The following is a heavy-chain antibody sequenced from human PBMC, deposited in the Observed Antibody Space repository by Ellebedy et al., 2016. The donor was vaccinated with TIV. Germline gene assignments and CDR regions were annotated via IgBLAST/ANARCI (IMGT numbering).Heavy chain of an antibody. CDR1: GFTFNIYP. CDR2: ISTGGDTT. Sequence: PGGSLRLSCAASGFTFNIYPMTWVRQAPGKGLEWVSLISTGGDTTYYSDSVKGRFTISRDNSKNMLYLQMNSLRAEDTAVYYCGKEELVAVTPYLDYWGQGTLVTVSS. V-gene: IGHV3-23*01. D-gene: IGHD2-15*01. J-gene: IGHJ4*02. CDR3: GKEELVAVTPYLDY.